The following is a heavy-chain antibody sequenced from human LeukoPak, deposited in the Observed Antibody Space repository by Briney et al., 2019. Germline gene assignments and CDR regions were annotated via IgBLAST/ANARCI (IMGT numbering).Heavy chain of an antibody. CDR3: ARDRGYSGYAHGY. D-gene: IGHD5-12*01. CDR1: GFTFSSYA. V-gene: IGHV3-21*04. J-gene: IGHJ4*02. CDR2: ILNSSYI. Sequence: GGSLRLSCAASGFTFSSYALGWIRQAPGKGLEWVSSILNSSYIYYSDSVKGRFTISRDNTKNSLYLQMDSLRAEDTAVYYCARDRGYSGYAHGYWGQGTLVTVSS.